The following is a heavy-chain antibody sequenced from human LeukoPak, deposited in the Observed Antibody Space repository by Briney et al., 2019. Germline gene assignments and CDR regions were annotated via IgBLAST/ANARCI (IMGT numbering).Heavy chain of an antibody. V-gene: IGHV4-39*01. CDR3: ARVRYFDWLNLGFWFDP. CDR1: GGSISSSSYY. D-gene: IGHD3-9*01. Sequence: PSETLSLTCTVSGGSISSSSYYWGWIRQPPGKGLEWIGSIYYSGSTYYNPSLKSRVTISVDTSKNQFSLKLSSVTAADTAVYYCARVRYFDWLNLGFWFDPWGQGTLVTVSS. CDR2: IYYSGST. J-gene: IGHJ5*02.